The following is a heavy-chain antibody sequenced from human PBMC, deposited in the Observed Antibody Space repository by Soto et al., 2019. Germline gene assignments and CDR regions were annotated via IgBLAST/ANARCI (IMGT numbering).Heavy chain of an antibody. CDR1: GGTFSSYA. CDR2: IIPIFGTA. V-gene: IGHV1-69*13. J-gene: IGHJ1*01. D-gene: IGHD6-13*01. CDR3: ASPPTPSIAAAGSQYFQH. Sequence: SVKVSCKASGGTFSSYAISWVLQAPGQGLEWMGGIIPIFGTANYAQKFQGRVTITADESTSTAYMELSSLRSEDTAVYYCASPPTPSIAAAGSQYFQHWGQGTLVTVSS.